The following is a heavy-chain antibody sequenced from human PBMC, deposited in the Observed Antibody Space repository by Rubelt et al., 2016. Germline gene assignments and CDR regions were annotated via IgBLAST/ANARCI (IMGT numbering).Heavy chain of an antibody. J-gene: IGHJ3*02. CDR3: AGDPSSYQAFDI. CDR2: IIPILGIA. CDR1: GGPFSSSA. D-gene: IGHD5-12*01. V-gene: IGHV1-69*04. Sequence: QVQLVQSGAEVKKPGSSLQVSCQASGGPFSSSAISWVRQAPGPGLEWVGRIIPILGIANHARRFQGRVAITAYKSTRPTYMELSSLRSEDTAVDYWAGDPSSYQAFDIWGQGTMVTVSS.